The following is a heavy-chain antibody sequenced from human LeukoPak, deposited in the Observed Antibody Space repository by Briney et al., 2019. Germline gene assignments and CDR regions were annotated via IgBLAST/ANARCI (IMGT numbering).Heavy chain of an antibody. V-gene: IGHV3-23*01. CDR2: IGGSGGST. J-gene: IGHJ4*02. CDR3: AKAGIGGSSLYYFNY. D-gene: IGHD6-6*01. Sequence: PWGSLRLSCAASGFTFSSYAMYWVRQAPGKGLEWVSAIGGSGGSTYYADSVKGRFPISRDNSKNTLYLQMNSLRAEDTAVYYCAKAGIGGSSLYYFNYWGQGTLVTVSS. CDR1: GFTFSSYA.